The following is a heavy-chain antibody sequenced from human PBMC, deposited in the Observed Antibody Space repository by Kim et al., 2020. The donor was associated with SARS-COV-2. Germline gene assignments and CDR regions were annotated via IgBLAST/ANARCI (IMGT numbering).Heavy chain of an antibody. Sequence: ASVKVSCKASGYTFTSYAMNWVRQTPGQGLEWMGWINTNTGNPTYAQGFTGRFVFSLDTSVSTAYLQISSLKAEDTAVYYCARGSEGQWLVRGDFDYWGQGTLVTVSS. CDR1: GYTFTSYA. J-gene: IGHJ4*02. D-gene: IGHD6-19*01. CDR2: INTNTGNP. CDR3: ARGSEGQWLVRGDFDY. V-gene: IGHV7-4-1*02.